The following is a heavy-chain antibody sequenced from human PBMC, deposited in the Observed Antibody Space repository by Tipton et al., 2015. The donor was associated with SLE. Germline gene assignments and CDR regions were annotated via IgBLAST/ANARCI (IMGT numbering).Heavy chain of an antibody. D-gene: IGHD6-13*01. V-gene: IGHV4-61*10. CDR1: GGSISSGNYS. Sequence: TLSLTCTVSGGSISSGNYSWNWIRQPAGKGLEWIGYIFYNGDSNYNPSLKGRVTMSVDMSKNQFSLKLTSVTAADTAMYYCARELGRPIVFDIWGQGSLITVSS. J-gene: IGHJ3*02. CDR2: IFYNGDS. CDR3: ARELGRPIVFDI.